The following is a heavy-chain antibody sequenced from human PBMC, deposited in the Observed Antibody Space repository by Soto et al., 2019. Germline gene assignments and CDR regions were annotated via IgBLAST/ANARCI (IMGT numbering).Heavy chain of an antibody. CDR2: IYYSGST. V-gene: IGHV4-39*01. CDR3: ARLGVVIS. Sequence: ETLSLTCTVSGGSISSSSYYWGWIRQPPGKGLEWIGSIYYSGSTYYNPSLKSRVTISVDTSKNQFSLKLSSVTAADTAVYYCARLGVVISWGQGTLVTVSS. J-gene: IGHJ4*02. CDR1: GGSISSSSYY. D-gene: IGHD3-3*01.